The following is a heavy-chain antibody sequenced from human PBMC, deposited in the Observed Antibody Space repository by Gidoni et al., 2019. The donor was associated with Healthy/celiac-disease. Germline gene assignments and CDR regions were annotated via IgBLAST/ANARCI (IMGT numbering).Heavy chain of an antibody. J-gene: IGHJ6*02. CDR3: ARGLAYCGGDCLYGMDV. CDR2: ISYDGSNN. D-gene: IGHD2-21*02. Sequence: QVQLVESGGGGVKPGRSRRLSCAASGFTFRSYARHWVRQAPGKGLEWVSVISYDGSNNYYADSVKGRFTISRDNSKNTLYLQMNSLRAEDTAVYYCARGLAYCGGDCLYGMDVWGQGTTVTVSS. V-gene: IGHV3-30-3*01. CDR1: GFTFRSYA.